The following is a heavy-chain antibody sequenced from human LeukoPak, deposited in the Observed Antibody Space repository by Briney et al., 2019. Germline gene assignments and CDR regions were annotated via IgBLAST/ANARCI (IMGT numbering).Heavy chain of an antibody. J-gene: IGHJ5*02. CDR3: ARENYCTNGVCWAFDP. CDR1: GGPISNSDYY. CDR2: IYYTGSA. V-gene: IGHV4-39*07. Sequence: SETLSLTCTVSGGPISNSDYYWGWVRQLPGKGLEWIGNIYYTGSASYNSSLKSRVTISVDTSKNQFSLQLSSVTAADTAVYYCARENYCTNGVCWAFDPWGPGTLVIVSS. D-gene: IGHD2-8*01.